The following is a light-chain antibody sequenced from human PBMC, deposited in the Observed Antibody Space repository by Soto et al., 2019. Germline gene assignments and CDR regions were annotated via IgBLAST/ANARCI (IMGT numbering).Light chain of an antibody. CDR3: QVWDSSSDHLYV. V-gene: IGLV3-21*02. CDR1: NIGSKN. J-gene: IGLJ1*01. CDR2: DDA. Sequence: SYELTQPPSVSVAPGQTARISCGGNNIGSKNVHWYQQKPGQAPVLVIYDDADRPSGIPERFSGSKSGNTATLTISRVEAGDEADYYCQVWDSSSDHLYVFGTGTKVTVL.